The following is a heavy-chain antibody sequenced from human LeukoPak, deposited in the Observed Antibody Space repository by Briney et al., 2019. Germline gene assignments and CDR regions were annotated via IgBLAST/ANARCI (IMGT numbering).Heavy chain of an antibody. CDR1: GFTFSSYA. CDR2: TSGSGDGT. V-gene: IGHV3-23*01. J-gene: IGHJ4*02. D-gene: IGHD3-22*01. CDR3: AKLRDFFDSSGQFDY. Sequence: GGSLRLSCAASGFTFSSYAMSWVRQAPGKGLEWVSATSGSGDGTFYADSVKGRFTISRDSSKNTLYLQMNSLRAEDTAIYYCAKLRDFFDSSGQFDYWGQGTLVTVSS.